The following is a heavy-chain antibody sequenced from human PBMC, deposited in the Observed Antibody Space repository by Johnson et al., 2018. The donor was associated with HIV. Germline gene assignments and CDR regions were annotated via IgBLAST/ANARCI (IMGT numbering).Heavy chain of an antibody. CDR1: GFTFSSYG. V-gene: IGHV3-33*06. D-gene: IGHD1-26*01. Sequence: QVQLVESGGGVVQPGRSLRLSCVASGFTFSSYGMHWVRQAPGKGLEWVAAIWSDGSNKYYADSVKGRFTISRDNSRKTLYLQMNSLRAEDTALYYCAKDRGSPGIPAAFDIWGQGTMVTVSS. CDR3: AKDRGSPGIPAAFDI. CDR2: IWSDGSNK. J-gene: IGHJ3*02.